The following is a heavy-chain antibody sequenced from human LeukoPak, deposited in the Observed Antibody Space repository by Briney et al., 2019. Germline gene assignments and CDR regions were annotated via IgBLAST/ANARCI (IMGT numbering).Heavy chain of an antibody. CDR2: GHET. V-gene: IGHV3-30*01. Sequence: GHETFYADSVEGRFTFSRDNSRNTVYLQMNGLRSEDTAVYYCARDLIAVALGYWGQGTLVTVSS. CDR3: ARDLIAVALGY. J-gene: IGHJ4*02. D-gene: IGHD6-19*01.